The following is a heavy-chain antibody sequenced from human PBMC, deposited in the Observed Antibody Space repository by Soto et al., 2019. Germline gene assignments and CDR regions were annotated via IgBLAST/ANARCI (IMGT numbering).Heavy chain of an antibody. CDR1: GFNFNDFF. CDR2: ISSGSTYK. CDR3: VRETPIAAAGAKWDY. Sequence: PGGSLRLSCVASGFNFNDFFMNWIRQVPGKGLEWVSYISSGSTYKKYADSVKGRFTISRDNAKKSLYLQMNSLRAEDTAIYYCVRETPIAAAGAKWDYWGQGTLVTVSS. V-gene: IGHV3-11*06. D-gene: IGHD6-13*01. J-gene: IGHJ4*02.